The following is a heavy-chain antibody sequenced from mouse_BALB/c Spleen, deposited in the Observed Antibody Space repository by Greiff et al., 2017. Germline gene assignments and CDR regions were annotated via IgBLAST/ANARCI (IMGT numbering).Heavy chain of an antibody. Sequence: EVKVVESGAELVRSGASVKLSCTASGFNIKDYYMHWVKQRPEQGLEWIGWIDPENGDTEYAPKFQGKATMTADTSSNTAYLQLSSLTSEDTAVYYCNGGVATDYWGQGTTLTVSS. CDR3: NGGVATDY. CDR2: IDPENGDT. J-gene: IGHJ2*01. CDR1: GFNIKDYY. D-gene: IGHD1-1*02. V-gene: IGHV14-4*02.